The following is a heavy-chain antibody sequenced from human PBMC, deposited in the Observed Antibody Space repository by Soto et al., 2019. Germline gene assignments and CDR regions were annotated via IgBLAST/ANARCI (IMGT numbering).Heavy chain of an antibody. V-gene: IGHV3-23*01. J-gene: IGHJ4*02. D-gene: IGHD2-21*01. Sequence: VQLLESGGGLVQPGGSLRLSCAASGFTFSSYAMSWVRQAPGKGLEWVSAIIGSGGSTYSADSVKGRFTISRDNSKNTLYLKMNSLRAEDTAVYYCAKAQSFVELAYCGGDCSFDYWGQGTLVTVSS. CDR3: AKAQSFVELAYCGGDCSFDY. CDR1: GFTFSSYA. CDR2: IIGSGGST.